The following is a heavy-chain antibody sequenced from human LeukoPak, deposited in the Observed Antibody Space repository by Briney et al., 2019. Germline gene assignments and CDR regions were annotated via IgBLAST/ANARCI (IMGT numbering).Heavy chain of an antibody. CDR2: ISGSGGST. D-gene: IGHD3-3*01. J-gene: IGHJ4*02. Sequence: GGSLRLSCAASGFTFSSYGMSWVRQAPGKVLEWVSAISGSGGSTYYADSVKGRFTISRDNSKNTLYLQMNSLRAEDTAVYYCAKDQDWLGHSPDYWGQGTLVTVSS. CDR1: GFTFSSYG. V-gene: IGHV3-23*01. CDR3: AKDQDWLGHSPDY.